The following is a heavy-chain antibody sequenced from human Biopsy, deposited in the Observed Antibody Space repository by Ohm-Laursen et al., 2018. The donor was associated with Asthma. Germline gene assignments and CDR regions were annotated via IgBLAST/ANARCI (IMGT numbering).Heavy chain of an antibody. CDR3: ARRITIFGVVQKDHGMDA. CDR1: GGSMTPTSHY. D-gene: IGHD3-3*01. J-gene: IGHJ6*02. CDR2: ISYGGKT. V-gene: IGHV4-39*01. Sequence: GTLSLTCTVSGGSMTPTSHYWDWIRQAPGKGLEWIGYISYGGKTSYKPSLKTRVTISRDKSKNQFSLRLPSVTAADTAVYFCARRITIFGVVQKDHGMDAWGQGTTVIVSS.